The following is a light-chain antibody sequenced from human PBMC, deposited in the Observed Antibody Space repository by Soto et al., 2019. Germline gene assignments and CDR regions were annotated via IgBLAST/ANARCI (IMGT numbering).Light chain of an antibody. CDR3: LQDYNYPQT. CDR2: AAS. Sequence: AIQMTQSPYSLSASVGDRVTITCRASQGIRNDLGWYQQKPGKAPKLLIYAASSLQSGVPSRFSGSGSGTYFTLTISSLQPEDCATSYCLQDYNYPQTFGQGTKLAIK. CDR1: QGIRND. V-gene: IGKV1-6*01. J-gene: IGKJ2*01.